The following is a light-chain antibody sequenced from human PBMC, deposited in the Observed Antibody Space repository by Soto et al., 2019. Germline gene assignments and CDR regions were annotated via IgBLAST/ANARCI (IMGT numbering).Light chain of an antibody. CDR2: GAS. J-gene: IGKJ2*01. V-gene: IGKV3-20*01. CDR3: QHYPSSPLYT. CDR1: QSVGSY. Sequence: EIVLTQSPGTLSLSPGERATLSCRASQSVGSYLAWYQQKPGQAPRLLIYGASYRATGIPDRFSGSGSGTDFTLTISRLEPEDFAVYYCQHYPSSPLYTFGQGTNLEIK.